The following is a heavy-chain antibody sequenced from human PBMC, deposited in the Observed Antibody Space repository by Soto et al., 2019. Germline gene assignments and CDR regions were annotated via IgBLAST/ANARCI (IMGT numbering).Heavy chain of an antibody. CDR3: ARDWAAYDFRSGSPHYYYGMDV. D-gene: IGHD3-3*01. Sequence: GGSLRLSCAASGFTFSSYAMHWVRQAPGKGLEWVAVISYDGSNKYYADSVKGRFTISRDNSKNTLYLQMNSLRAEDTAVYYCARDWAAYDFRSGSPHYYYGMDVWGQGTTVTVSS. J-gene: IGHJ6*02. V-gene: IGHV3-30-3*01. CDR2: ISYDGSNK. CDR1: GFTFSSYA.